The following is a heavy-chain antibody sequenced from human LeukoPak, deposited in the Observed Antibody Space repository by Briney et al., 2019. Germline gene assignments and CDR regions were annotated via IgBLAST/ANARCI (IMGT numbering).Heavy chain of an antibody. CDR1: GFTFSSYD. J-gene: IGHJ4*02. V-gene: IGHV3-13*01. Sequence: GGSLRLSCAASGFTFSSYDMHWVRQATGKGLEWVSAIGTAGDTYYPGSVKGRFTISRDNAKNSLYLQMNSLRAEDTAVYYCAREGGSITMIVVAYYFDYWGQGTLVTVSS. D-gene: IGHD3-22*01. CDR2: IGTAGDT. CDR3: AREGGSITMIVVAYYFDY.